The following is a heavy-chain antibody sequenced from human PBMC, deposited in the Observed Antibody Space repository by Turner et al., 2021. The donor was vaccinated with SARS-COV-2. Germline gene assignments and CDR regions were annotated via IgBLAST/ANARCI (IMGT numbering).Heavy chain of an antibody. CDR1: GFNFSTHW. CDR3: ASDNVYSSSWYSVAFDI. CDR2: IKQDGSEK. J-gene: IGHJ3*02. D-gene: IGHD6-13*01. Sequence: VQLVESGGGLVQPGGTLRLPWAAYGFNFSTHWMSWVRQAPGKGLEWVANIKQDGSEKYYVDSVKGRFNISRDNTKNSLYLQMNSLRAEDTAVYYCASDNVYSSSWYSVAFDIWGQGTIVTVSS. V-gene: IGHV3-7*04.